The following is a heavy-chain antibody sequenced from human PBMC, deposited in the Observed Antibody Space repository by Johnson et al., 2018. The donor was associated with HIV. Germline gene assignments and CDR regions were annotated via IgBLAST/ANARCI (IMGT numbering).Heavy chain of an antibody. CDR1: GFTFSNHG. J-gene: IGHJ3*02. Sequence: QVQLVESGGGVVQPGRSLRLSCAASGFTFSNHGTHWVRQAPGKGLEWVASVLYDGSDKQSADSVKARFSIFRDSSKNTLYLQMNSLRVEDTAVYYCARGRWLRDAFDIWGQGTMVTVSS. CDR3: ARGRWLRDAFDI. CDR2: VLYDGSDK. V-gene: IGHV3-33*01. D-gene: IGHD3-22*01.